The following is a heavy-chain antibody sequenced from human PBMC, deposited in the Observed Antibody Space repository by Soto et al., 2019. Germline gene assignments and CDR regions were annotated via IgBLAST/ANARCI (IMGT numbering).Heavy chain of an antibody. Sequence: QVQLVQSRAEVNEPGASVKVSCKASGFTFQNYHMHWVRQAPGQGLEWMGIIHPSGDTTTYAQNFQGRLAMTRDTSTSTAYMELSSLTSEDTAVYYCAKDLWGSWTVDYWGQGTLITVSS. D-gene: IGHD3-16*01. CDR2: IHPSGDTT. CDR1: GFTFQNYH. J-gene: IGHJ4*02. V-gene: IGHV1-46*02. CDR3: AKDLWGSWTVDY.